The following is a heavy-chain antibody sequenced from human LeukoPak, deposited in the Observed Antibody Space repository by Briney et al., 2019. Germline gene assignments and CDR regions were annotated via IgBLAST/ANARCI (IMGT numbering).Heavy chain of an antibody. J-gene: IGHJ4*02. CDR2: IDYSGST. CDR1: GASISSDY. CDR3: ARRIASARRIASSGKGFGY. D-gene: IGHD6-13*01. Sequence: SETLSLTCSVSGASISSDYWSWIRQPPGKGLEWIGDIDYSGSTKYNPSLESRVTISLDMSKNHFSLKLSSVTAADAAVYYCARRIASARRIASSGKGFGYWGQGTLVTVSS. V-gene: IGHV4-59*01.